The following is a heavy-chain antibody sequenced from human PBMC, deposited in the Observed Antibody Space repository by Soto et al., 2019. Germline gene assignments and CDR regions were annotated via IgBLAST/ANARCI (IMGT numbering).Heavy chain of an antibody. J-gene: IGHJ6*02. V-gene: IGHV4-39*01. CDR3: ARRYCSSTSCYYYGMDV. CDR1: GGSISSSSYY. D-gene: IGHD2-2*01. Sequence: SETLSLTCTVSGGSISSSSYYWGWIRRPPGKGLEWIGSIYYSGSTYYNPSLKSRVTISVDTSKNQFSLKLSSVTAADTAVYYCARRYCSSTSCYYYGMDVWGQGTTVTVSS. CDR2: IYYSGST.